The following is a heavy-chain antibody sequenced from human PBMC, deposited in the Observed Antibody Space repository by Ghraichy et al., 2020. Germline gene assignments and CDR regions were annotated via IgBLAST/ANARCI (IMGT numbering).Heavy chain of an antibody. Sequence: SCAASGFTVSSNYMSWVRQAPGQGLEWVSVIYSGGSTYYADSVKGRFTISRHNSKNTLYLQMNSLRAEDTAVYYCARDSSGARIWSAVAFDIWGQGTMVTVSS. D-gene: IGHD2/OR15-2a*01. CDR3: ARDSSGARIWSAVAFDI. CDR1: GFTVSSNY. J-gene: IGHJ3*02. CDR2: IYSGGST. V-gene: IGHV3-53*04.